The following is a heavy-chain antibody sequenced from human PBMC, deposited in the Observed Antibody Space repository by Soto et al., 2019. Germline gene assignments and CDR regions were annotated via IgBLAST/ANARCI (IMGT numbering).Heavy chain of an antibody. V-gene: IGHV1-46*01. CDR1: GYIFTNYY. J-gene: IGHJ5*02. D-gene: IGHD1-26*01. CDR3: AGGIVGATILWFDP. CDR2: INPGGGAT. Sequence: QVQLVQSGAEVKKPGASVKVSCKASGYIFTNYYIYWVRQAPGQGLEYVGIINPGGGATDYTQKFQGLVTMPRDTSTSTVYIELRSLRYEDTAVYYCAGGIVGATILWFDPWGQGTLVTVSS.